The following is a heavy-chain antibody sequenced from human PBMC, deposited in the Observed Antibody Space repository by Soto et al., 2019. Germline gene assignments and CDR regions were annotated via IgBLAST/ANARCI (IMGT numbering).Heavy chain of an antibody. CDR3: ARVYGAHDAFHI. CDR2: ISNSGNTI. J-gene: IGHJ3*02. Sequence: EEQLVESGGGLVQPGGSLRLSCAASGFTFSSYEANWVRQAPGKGLEWVSYISNSGNTIYYADSVKGRFTISRDNAKNSVYLQMNSLRAEDTALYYCARVYGAHDAFHIWGQGTMVTVSS. CDR1: GFTFSSYE. V-gene: IGHV3-48*03. D-gene: IGHD4-17*01.